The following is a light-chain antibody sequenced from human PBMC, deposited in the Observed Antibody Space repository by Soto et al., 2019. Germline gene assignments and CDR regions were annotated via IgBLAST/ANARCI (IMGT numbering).Light chain of an antibody. V-gene: IGKV3-20*01. CDR2: GAS. CDR1: QTLSSSS. CDR3: HQYGSSPLT. J-gene: IGKJ4*01. Sequence: EIVLTQSPGTLSLSPGESGTLSCRAGQTLSSSSLAWYQQKPGQAPRLLIYGASNRASGIPDRFSGGGSGTDVTLTISRLEPEDFAVYYCHQYGSSPLTFGGGTKVEI.